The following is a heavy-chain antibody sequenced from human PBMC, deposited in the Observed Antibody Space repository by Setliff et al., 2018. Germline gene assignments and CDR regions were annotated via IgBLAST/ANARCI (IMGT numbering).Heavy chain of an antibody. V-gene: IGHV3-21*01. CDR3: ARDEGRWGDI. CDR1: GFAFSSYV. D-gene: IGHD1-26*01. Sequence: GGSLRLSCAASGFAFSSYVLHWVRRAPGKGPEWVSAIGTGASTYIDYADSVRGRFTISRDNAKNSLYLQMNGLRAEDTAVYYCARDEGRWGDIWGQGTMVTVSS. J-gene: IGHJ3*02. CDR2: IGTGASTYI.